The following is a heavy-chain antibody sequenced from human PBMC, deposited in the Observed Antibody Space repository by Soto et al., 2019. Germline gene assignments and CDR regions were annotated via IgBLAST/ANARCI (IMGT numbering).Heavy chain of an antibody. CDR1: GYTFTSYG. V-gene: IGHV1-18*01. D-gene: IGHD2-15*01. J-gene: IGHJ5*02. Sequence: GASVKVSCKASGYTFTSYGISWVRQAPGQGLEWMGWISAYNGNTNYAQKLQGRVTMTTDTSTSTAYMELRSLRSDDTAVYYCARNQYCSGGSCYDWFDPWGQGTLVTVS. CDR2: ISAYNGNT. CDR3: ARNQYCSGGSCYDWFDP.